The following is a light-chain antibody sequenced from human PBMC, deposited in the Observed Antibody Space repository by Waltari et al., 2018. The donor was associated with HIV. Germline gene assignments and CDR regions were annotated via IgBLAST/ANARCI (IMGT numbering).Light chain of an antibody. CDR1: TGAVTSGHY. Sequence: QAVVTQEPSLTVSPGETVTLTGGSSTGAVTSGHYPFWFQQKPGQAPKTLIYDTNNKHSWTPARFSGSLLGGKAALTLSGAQPEDEADYYCLLSYSGARVFGGGTKLTVL. CDR2: DTN. V-gene: IGLV7-46*01. CDR3: LLSYSGARV. J-gene: IGLJ2*01.